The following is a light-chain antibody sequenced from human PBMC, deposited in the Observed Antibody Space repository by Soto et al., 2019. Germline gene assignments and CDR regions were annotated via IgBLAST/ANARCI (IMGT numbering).Light chain of an antibody. CDR1: QSVSSN. J-gene: IGKJ4*01. CDR2: GAS. Sequence: EIVMTQSPATLSVSPGERATLSCRASQSVSSNLAWYQQKPGQSPRLLFYGASTRATGIPARFSGSGSGTEFTLTISSLQSEDFAVYYCQQSNNWPLALTFGGGTKVEIK. V-gene: IGKV3-15*01. CDR3: QQSNNWPLALT.